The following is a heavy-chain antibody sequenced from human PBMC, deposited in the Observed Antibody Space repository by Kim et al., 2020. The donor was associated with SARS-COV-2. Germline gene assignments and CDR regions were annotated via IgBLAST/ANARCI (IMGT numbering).Heavy chain of an antibody. CDR2: GSST. J-gene: IGHJ6*02. CDR3: ARGGGGFDV. Sequence: GSSTYYADSVKGRFTISRDNAKSTLYLEMNSLSVEDTAVYYCARGGGGFDVWGPGTTVTVSS. V-gene: IGHV3-74*01. D-gene: IGHD3-16*01.